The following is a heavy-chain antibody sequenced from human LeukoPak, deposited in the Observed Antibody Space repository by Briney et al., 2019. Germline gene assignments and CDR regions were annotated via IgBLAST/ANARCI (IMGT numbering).Heavy chain of an antibody. CDR2: IYTSGST. CDR3: ARGDIAAAVAY. D-gene: IGHD6-13*01. V-gene: IGHV4-4*07. J-gene: IGHJ4*02. CDR1: GGSISSYY. Sequence: SETLSLTCTVSGGSISSYYWSWIRQPAAKGLEWVGRIYTSGSTNYNPSLKSRVTMSVDTSKNQFSLKLTSVTAADTAVYYCARGDIAAAVAYWGQGTLVTVSS.